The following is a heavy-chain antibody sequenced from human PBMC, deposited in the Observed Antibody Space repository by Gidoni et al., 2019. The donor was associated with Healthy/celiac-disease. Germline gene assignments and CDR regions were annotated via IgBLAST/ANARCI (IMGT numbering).Heavy chain of an antibody. CDR2: IYSGGST. CDR3: ARRGQQLVYYYYGMDV. V-gene: IGHV3-66*02. Sequence: EVQLVESGCGLVQPGGSLRLSCAASGFTVSITYMSWVRQAPGKGLEWVSVIYSGGSTYYAESVKGRFTISRDNSKNTLYLQMNSLRAEDTAVYYCARRGQQLVYYYYGMDVWGQGTTVTVSS. J-gene: IGHJ6*02. CDR1: GFTVSITY. D-gene: IGHD6-13*01.